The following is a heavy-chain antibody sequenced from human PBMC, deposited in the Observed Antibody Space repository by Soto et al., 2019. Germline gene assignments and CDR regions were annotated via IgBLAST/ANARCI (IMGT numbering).Heavy chain of an antibody. CDR3: ARADRITMIVVVITDAFDI. CDR1: GGSISSGDYY. V-gene: IGHV4-30-4*01. D-gene: IGHD3-22*01. Sequence: SETPSLTCTVSGGSISSGDYYWSWIRQPPGKGLEWIGYIYYSGSTYYNPSLKSRVTISVDTSKNQFSLKLSSVTAADTAAYYCARADRITMIVVVITDAFDIWGQRTMVTVS. CDR2: IYYSGST. J-gene: IGHJ3*02.